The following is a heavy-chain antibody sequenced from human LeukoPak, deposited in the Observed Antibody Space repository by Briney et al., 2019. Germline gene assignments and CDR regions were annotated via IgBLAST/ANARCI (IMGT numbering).Heavy chain of an antibody. Sequence: GGSLRLSCAASGFTFSDYYMSWIRQAPGRGLEWVSYISGSRSTIYYADSVRGRFTISRDNAKKSLYLQMNSLRAVDTAVYYCARDLGPASVDYWGQGTLVTVSS. CDR3: ARDLGPASVDY. J-gene: IGHJ4*02. D-gene: IGHD3-16*01. V-gene: IGHV3-11*04. CDR1: GFTFSDYY. CDR2: ISGSRSTI.